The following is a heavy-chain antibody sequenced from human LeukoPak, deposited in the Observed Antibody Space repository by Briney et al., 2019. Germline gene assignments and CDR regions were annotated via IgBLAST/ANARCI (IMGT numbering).Heavy chain of an antibody. D-gene: IGHD3-10*01. CDR3: ASPPLYGSGSYYTY. J-gene: IGHJ4*02. Sequence: GASVKVSCKASGGTFSSYAISWVRQAPGQGLEWMGGIIPIFGTANYAQKFQGRVMITADKSTSTAYMELSSLRSEDTAVYYCASPPLYGSGSYYTYWGQGTLVTVSS. CDR2: IIPIFGTA. V-gene: IGHV1-69*06. CDR1: GGTFSSYA.